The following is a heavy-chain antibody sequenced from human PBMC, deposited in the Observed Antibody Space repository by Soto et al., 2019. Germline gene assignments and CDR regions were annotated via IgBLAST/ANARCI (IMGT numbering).Heavy chain of an antibody. Sequence: GESLKISCKGSGYSFTTYWISWVRQMPGKGLEWMGRIDPADSYTVYSPSFQGHVTISADKSVSTAYLQWSSLKASDTAIYYCARLYCRSTSCYVAGWFDPWGQGTLVTVSS. J-gene: IGHJ5*02. D-gene: IGHD2-2*01. CDR2: IDPADSYT. CDR1: GYSFTTYW. V-gene: IGHV5-10-1*01. CDR3: ARLYCRSTSCYVAGWFDP.